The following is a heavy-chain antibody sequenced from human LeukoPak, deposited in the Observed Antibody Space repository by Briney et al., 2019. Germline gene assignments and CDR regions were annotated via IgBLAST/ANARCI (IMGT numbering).Heavy chain of an antibody. V-gene: IGHV4-59*08. Sequence: PSETLSLTCTVSGGSISSYYWSWIRQPPGKGLEWIGYIYYSGNTNYNPSLKSRATISLDTSKNQFSLKLSSVTAADTAVYYCARXYDTSGXXXYFDYWGQGTLLTVSS. J-gene: IGHJ4*02. CDR2: IYYSGNT. D-gene: IGHD3-22*01. CDR3: ARXYDTSGXXXYFDY. CDR1: GGSISSYY.